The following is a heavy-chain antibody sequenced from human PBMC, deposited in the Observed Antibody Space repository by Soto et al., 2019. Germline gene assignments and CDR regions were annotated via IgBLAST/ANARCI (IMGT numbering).Heavy chain of an antibody. J-gene: IGHJ3*02. D-gene: IGHD1-26*01. CDR3: ARGSHSGKDRPSDAFDI. CDR2: INPNSGGT. Sequence: ASVKVSCKASGYTFTGYYIHWVRQAPGQGLEWMGWINPNSGGTNYAQKFKGWVSMTKDTSINTVYMELSRLRSDDTAVYYCARGSHSGKDRPSDAFDIWGQGTMVTVSS. CDR1: GYTFTGYY. V-gene: IGHV1-2*04.